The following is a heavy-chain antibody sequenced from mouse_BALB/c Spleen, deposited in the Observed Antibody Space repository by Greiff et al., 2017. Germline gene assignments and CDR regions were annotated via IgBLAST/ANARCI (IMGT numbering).Heavy chain of an antibody. CDR1: GFTFSSFG. V-gene: IGHV5-17*02. CDR3: ARMRDGY. D-gene: IGHD3-3*01. Sequence: VQLKESGGGLVQPGGSRKLSCAASGFTFSSFGMHWVRQAPEKGLEWVAYISSGSSTIYYADTVKGRFTISRDNPKNTLFLQMTSLRSEDTAMYYCARMRDGYWGQGTTLTVSS. CDR2: ISSGSSTI. J-gene: IGHJ2*01.